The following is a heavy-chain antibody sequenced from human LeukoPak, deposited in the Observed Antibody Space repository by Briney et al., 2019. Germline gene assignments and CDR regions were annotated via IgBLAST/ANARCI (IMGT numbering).Heavy chain of an antibody. CDR2: VYSDGSDS. CDR3: TRGANWAFDY. V-gene: IGHV3-74*01. J-gene: IGHJ4*02. CDR1: GFTFNTYP. Sequence: GVSLRLSCTASGFTFNTYPMHWVRQAPGKGLVWVSRVYSDGSDSRHADSVKGRFTISRDNAKNTLYLQMNSLRVEDTAVYYCTRGANWAFDYWGQGTLVTVSS. D-gene: IGHD1-1*01.